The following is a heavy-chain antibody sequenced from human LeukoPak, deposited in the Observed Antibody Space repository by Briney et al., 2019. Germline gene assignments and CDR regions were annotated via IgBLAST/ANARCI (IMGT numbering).Heavy chain of an antibody. Sequence: SVKVSRKASGGTFSSYAISWVRQAPGQGLEWMGRIIPILGVANYAQKFQGRVTITADKSTSTAYMELSSLRSEDTAVYYCASLLYFDWSTDAFDIWGQGTMVTASS. CDR1: GGTFSSYA. D-gene: IGHD3-9*01. CDR2: IIPILGVA. CDR3: ASLLYFDWSTDAFDI. J-gene: IGHJ3*02. V-gene: IGHV1-69*04.